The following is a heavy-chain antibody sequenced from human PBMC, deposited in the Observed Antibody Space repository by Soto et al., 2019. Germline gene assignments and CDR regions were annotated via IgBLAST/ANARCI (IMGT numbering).Heavy chain of an antibody. D-gene: IGHD6-19*01. CDR1: GGSIRSSNW. V-gene: IGHV4-4*02. Sequence: QVQLQESGPGLVKPSGTLSLTCAVTGGSIRSSNWWTWLRQPPGEGLEWVGEISRSGTTNYKPSLKSRFSISVVKSRNEFSLTLGSVSGADTAMYYCARDSASSGVFTWGQGTIVTVSS. CDR3: ARDSASSGVFT. CDR2: ISRSGTT. J-gene: IGHJ3*01.